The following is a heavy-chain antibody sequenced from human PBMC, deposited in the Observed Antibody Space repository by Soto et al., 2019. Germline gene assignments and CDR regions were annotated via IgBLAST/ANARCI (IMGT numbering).Heavy chain of an antibody. J-gene: IGHJ4*02. Sequence: QVHLVQSGAEVKKPGASVKVSCKASGYTFTSYGITWVRQAPGQGLEWRGWISAHNGNTDYAQKLQGRGIVTRDTSTSTATMELGSLISDDTAVYYCARGRYGDYWGQGALVTVSS. CDR1: GYTFTSYG. V-gene: IGHV1-18*01. CDR2: ISAHNGNT. D-gene: IGHD1-1*01. CDR3: ARGRYGDY.